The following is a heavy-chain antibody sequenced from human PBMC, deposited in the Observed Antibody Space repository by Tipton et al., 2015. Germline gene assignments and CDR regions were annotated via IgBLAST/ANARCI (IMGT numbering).Heavy chain of an antibody. J-gene: IGHJ6*02. CDR1: GFTFTSYS. CDR3: AKVTTGWLYYFYYGMDV. Sequence: SLRLSCAASGFTFTSYSINWVRQAPGKGLEWVSSITSSSGYIYYADSVKGRYTISRDDSKNTLYLQMNSLRAEDTAVYYCAKVTTGWLYYFYYGMDVWGQGTTVTVSS. V-gene: IGHV3-21*04. D-gene: IGHD6-19*01. CDR2: ITSSSGYI.